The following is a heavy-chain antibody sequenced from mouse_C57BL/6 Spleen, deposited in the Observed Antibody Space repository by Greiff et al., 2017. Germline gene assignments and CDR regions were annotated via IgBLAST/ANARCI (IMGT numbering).Heavy chain of an antibody. D-gene: IGHD2-3*01. CDR1: GFTFSSYA. CDR3: AREGWLLPSYFDY. V-gene: IGHV5-4*01. CDR2: ISDGGSYT. Sequence: EVQVVESGGGLVKPGGSLKLSCAASGFTFSSYAMSWVRQTPEKRLEWVATISDGGSYTYYPDNVKGRFTISRDNAKHNLYLQMSHLKSEDTAMYYCAREGWLLPSYFDYWGQGTTLTVSS. J-gene: IGHJ2*01.